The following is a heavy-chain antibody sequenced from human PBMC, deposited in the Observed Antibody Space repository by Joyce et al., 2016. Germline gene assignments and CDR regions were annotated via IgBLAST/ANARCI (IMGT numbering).Heavy chain of an antibody. J-gene: IGHJ5*02. CDR1: GFSLNTDGVG. CDR3: AHRDLFTEGFDP. Sequence: QITLKESGPTLLKPRQTLTLTCTFSGFSLNTDGVGVGWLRQPPGKALEWLGIIYWDDDLRLRPAVKNRVTVTKDNPNNQVVLTMINVGPEDTGTYFCAHRDLFTEGFDPWGQGILVTVSS. CDR2: IYWDDDL. D-gene: IGHD3-10*02. V-gene: IGHV2-5*02.